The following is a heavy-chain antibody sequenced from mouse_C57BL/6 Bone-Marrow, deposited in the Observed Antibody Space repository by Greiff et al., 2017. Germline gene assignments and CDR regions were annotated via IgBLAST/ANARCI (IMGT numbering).Heavy chain of an antibody. CDR3: ARRGLTTVVARAMDY. CDR1: GFTFSDYG. D-gene: IGHD1-1*01. V-gene: IGHV5-17*01. CDR2: ISSGSSTI. Sequence: EVHLVESGGGLVKPGGSLKLSCAASGFTFSDYGMHWVRQAPETGLEWVAYISSGSSTIHYADTVKGRFTISRDNAKNTLFLQMTSLRSEDTAMYYCARRGLTTVVARAMDYWGQGTSVTVSS. J-gene: IGHJ4*01.